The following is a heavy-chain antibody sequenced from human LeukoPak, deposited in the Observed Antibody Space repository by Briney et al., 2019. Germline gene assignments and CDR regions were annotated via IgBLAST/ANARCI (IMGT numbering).Heavy chain of an antibody. CDR2: INWNGGST. D-gene: IGHD6-13*01. CDR1: GFTFEDYG. J-gene: IGHJ6*03. Sequence: PGGSLRLSCAASGFTFEDYGMSWVRQAPGKGLEWVSGINWNGGSTGYADSVKGRFTISRDNAKNSLYLQMNSLRAEDTALYYCARDGLFRIAAVGSTPPDYYYYMDVWGKGTTVTVSS. CDR3: ARDGLFRIAAVGSTPPDYYYYMDV. V-gene: IGHV3-20*04.